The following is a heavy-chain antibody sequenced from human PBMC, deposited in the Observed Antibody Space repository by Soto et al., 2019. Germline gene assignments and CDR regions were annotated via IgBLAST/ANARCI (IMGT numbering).Heavy chain of an antibody. CDR1: GYTFIGYY. Sequence: QVQLVQSGAEVKKPGASVNISCKASGYTFIGYYMNWVRQAPGQGLEWMGWINPSTGGAHSEQKFQGWVTMTSDRSSSKAYVELRGLKSDDSAVYYCARASGRDYYYGMGVWGQGTTVIVSS. J-gene: IGHJ6*02. V-gene: IGHV1-2*04. CDR3: ARASGRDYYYGMGV. CDR2: INPSTGGA.